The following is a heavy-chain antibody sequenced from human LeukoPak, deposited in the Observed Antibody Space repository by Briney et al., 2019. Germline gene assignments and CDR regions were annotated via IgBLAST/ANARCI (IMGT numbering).Heavy chain of an antibody. CDR1: GFTFSSYG. V-gene: IGHV3-33*01. Sequence: PGGSLRLSCAASGFTFSSYGMHWVRQAPGKGLEWVAVIWYDGSNKYYADSVKGRFPISRDNSKNTLYLQMNSLRAEDTAVYYCARESIDILTGYNWFDPWGQGTLVTVSS. CDR2: IWYDGSNK. CDR3: ARESIDILTGYNWFDP. D-gene: IGHD3-9*01. J-gene: IGHJ5*02.